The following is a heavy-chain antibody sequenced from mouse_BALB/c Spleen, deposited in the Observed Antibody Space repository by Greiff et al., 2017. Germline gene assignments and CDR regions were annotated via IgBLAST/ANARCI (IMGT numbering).Heavy chain of an antibody. D-gene: IGHD1-2*01. CDR1: GYTFTSYW. Sequence: LQQPGSELVRPGASVKLSCKASGYTFTSYWMHWVKQRPGQGLEWIGNIYPGSGSTNYDEKFKSKATLTVDTSSSTAYMQLSSLTSADSAVYYCTRSTALDYWGQGTTVTVSS. CDR3: TRSTALDY. V-gene: IGHV1S22*01. CDR2: IYPGSGST. J-gene: IGHJ2*01.